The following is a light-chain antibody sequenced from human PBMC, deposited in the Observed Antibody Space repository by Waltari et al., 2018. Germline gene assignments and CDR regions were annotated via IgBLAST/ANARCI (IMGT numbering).Light chain of an antibody. Sequence: QSALTQPASVSGSLGQPITISFTGANSDVGTYNLVPWYQQHPGKAPKLMIYEGSKRPSGVSNRFSGSQSGNTASLTISGLQAEDDGDYYCCSYAGSSTYVLFGGGTKLTVL. J-gene: IGLJ2*01. CDR2: EGS. CDR3: CSYAGSSTYVL. V-gene: IGLV2-23*01. CDR1: NSDVGTYNL.